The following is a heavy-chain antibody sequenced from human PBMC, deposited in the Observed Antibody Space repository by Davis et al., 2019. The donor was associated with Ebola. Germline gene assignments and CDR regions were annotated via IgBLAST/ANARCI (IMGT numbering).Heavy chain of an antibody. V-gene: IGHV1-24*01. J-gene: IGHJ4*02. Sequence: ASVKVSCKVSGYTLTELSMHWVRQAPAKGLEWMGGFDPEDGETIYAQKFQGRVTMTEDTSTDTAYMELSSLRSEDTAVYYCATDRGAATPFDYWGQGTLVTVSS. CDR1: GYTLTELS. CDR2: FDPEDGET. D-gene: IGHD2-15*01. CDR3: ATDRGAATPFDY.